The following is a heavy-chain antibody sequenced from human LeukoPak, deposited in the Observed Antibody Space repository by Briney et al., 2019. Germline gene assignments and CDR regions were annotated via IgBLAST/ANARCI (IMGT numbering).Heavy chain of an antibody. CDR2: IYYNGGT. J-gene: IGHJ3*02. Sequence: SETLSLTCTVSGGSISSNTYYWSWIRQHPGKGLEWIGFIYYNGGTYYNPSLKSRVTISVDTSKNQFSLRLSSVTAADTAVYYCARDAAIAVVPTAKGGAFDIWGQGTMVTVSS. CDR1: GGSISSNTYY. CDR3: ARDAAIAVVPTAKGGAFDI. D-gene: IGHD2-2*01. V-gene: IGHV4-31*03.